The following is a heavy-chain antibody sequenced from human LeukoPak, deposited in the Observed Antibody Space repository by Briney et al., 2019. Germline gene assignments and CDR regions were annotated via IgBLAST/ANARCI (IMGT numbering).Heavy chain of an antibody. D-gene: IGHD3-10*01. CDR3: AKGKNTGSYLSHVDY. CDR2: ISSSGSTI. CDR1: GFTFSSYE. Sequence: PGGSLRLSCAASGFTFSSYEMNWVRQAPGKGLEWVSYISSSGSTIYYADSVKGRFTISRDNSKNSLYLQMNSLRTEDTALYYCAKGKNTGSYLSHVDYWGQGTLVTASS. V-gene: IGHV3-48*03. J-gene: IGHJ4*02.